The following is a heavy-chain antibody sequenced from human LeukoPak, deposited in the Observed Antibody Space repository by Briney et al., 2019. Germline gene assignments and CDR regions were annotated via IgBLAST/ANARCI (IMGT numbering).Heavy chain of an antibody. CDR1: GFTFSSYA. CDR3: AREVNYGSGSYYTPHNWFDP. D-gene: IGHD3-10*01. V-gene: IGHV3-30-3*01. Sequence: GGSLRLSCAASGFTFSSYAMHWVRQAPGKGLEWVAVISYDGSNKYYADSVKGRFTISRDNSKNTLYLQMNSLRAEDTAVYYCAREVNYGSGSYYTPHNWFDPWGQGTLVTVSS. J-gene: IGHJ5*02. CDR2: ISYDGSNK.